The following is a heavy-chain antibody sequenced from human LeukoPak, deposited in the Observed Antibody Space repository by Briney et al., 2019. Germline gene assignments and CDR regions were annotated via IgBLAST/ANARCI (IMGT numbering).Heavy chain of an antibody. D-gene: IGHD3-22*01. CDR3: ARESDDSSGYYYQNYFDY. V-gene: IGHV4-39*07. J-gene: IGHJ4*02. Sequence: SETLSLTCTVSGGSINSTSYYWGWIRQPPGKGLEWIGSIYYGGSTYYNPSLKSRVTILVDVDTSKNQFSLKLSSVTAADTAVYYCARESDDSSGYYYQNYFDYWGQGTLVTVSS. CDR1: GGSINSTSYY. CDR2: IYYGGST.